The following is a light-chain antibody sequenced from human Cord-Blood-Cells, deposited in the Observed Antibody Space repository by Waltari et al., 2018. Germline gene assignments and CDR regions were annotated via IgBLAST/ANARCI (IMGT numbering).Light chain of an antibody. J-gene: IGLJ3*02. CDR1: SSDVGGYHY. Sequence: QSALTQPASVSGSPGQSITISCTGTSSDVGGYHYFSWYQQHPGKAPKLMIYDVSNRPSGVSNRFSGSKSGNTASLTISGLQAEDEADYYCSSYTSSSTWVFGGGTKLTVL. V-gene: IGLV2-14*01. CDR2: DVS. CDR3: SSYTSSSTWV.